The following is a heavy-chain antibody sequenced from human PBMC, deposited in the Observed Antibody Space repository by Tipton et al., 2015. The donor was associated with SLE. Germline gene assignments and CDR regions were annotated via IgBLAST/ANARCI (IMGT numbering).Heavy chain of an antibody. D-gene: IGHD2-2*01. Sequence: TLSLTCAAYGGSFSGYYWSWIRQPPGKGLEWIGEINHSGSTNYNPSLKSRVTISVDTSKNQFSLKLSSVTAADTAVYYCARGRDIVVVPAAMRGRFDPWGQGTLVTVSS. CDR1: GGSFSGYY. V-gene: IGHV4-34*01. J-gene: IGHJ5*02. CDR2: INHSGST. CDR3: ARGRDIVVVPAAMRGRFDP.